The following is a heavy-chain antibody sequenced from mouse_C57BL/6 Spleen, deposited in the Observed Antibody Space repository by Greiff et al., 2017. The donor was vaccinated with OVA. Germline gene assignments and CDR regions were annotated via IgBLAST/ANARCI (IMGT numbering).Heavy chain of an antibody. CDR2: IDPSDSYT. J-gene: IGHJ2*01. CDR3: ARRKDY. V-gene: IGHV1-59*01. CDR1: GYTFTSYW. Sequence: QVQLQQPGAELVRPGTSVKLSCKASGYTFTSYWMHWVKQRPGQGLEWIGVIDPSDSYTNYNQKFKGKATLTVDTSSSTAYMQLSSLTSEDSAVYYCARRKDYWGQGTTLTVSS.